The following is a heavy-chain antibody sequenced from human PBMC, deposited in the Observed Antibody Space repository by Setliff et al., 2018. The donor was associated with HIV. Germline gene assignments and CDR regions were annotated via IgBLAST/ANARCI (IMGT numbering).Heavy chain of an antibody. D-gene: IGHD6-19*01. CDR1: GGSFSGFY. J-gene: IGHJ4*02. CDR3: ARGRKKTVAVSGTRYFDF. Sequence: PSETLSLTCAVYGGSFSGFYWTFIRQSPGKGLEWIGEVTHSGTTTYDPSLKRRITISVDTSKNQFSLKLTSVTAADMGVYYCARGRKKTVAVSGTRYFDFWGQGTLVTVSS. CDR2: VTHSGTT. V-gene: IGHV4-34*01.